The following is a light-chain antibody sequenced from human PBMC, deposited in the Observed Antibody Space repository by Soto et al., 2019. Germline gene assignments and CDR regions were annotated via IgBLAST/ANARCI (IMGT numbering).Light chain of an antibody. CDR1: TGPVTSGQY. CDR2: DTS. J-gene: IGLJ3*02. CDR3: IISYSGTWV. Sequence: QAVVTQAPSLTVSPGGTVTLTCGSSTGPVTSGQYSYWLQQKPGQAPRTLIYDTSNKHSWTPARFSGSLLGGKAALTLSGAQPEDEADYYCIISYSGTWVFGGGTKLTVL. V-gene: IGLV7-46*01.